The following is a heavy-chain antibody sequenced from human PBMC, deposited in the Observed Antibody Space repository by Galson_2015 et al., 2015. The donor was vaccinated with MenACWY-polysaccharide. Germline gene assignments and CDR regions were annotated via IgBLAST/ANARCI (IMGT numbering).Heavy chain of an antibody. Sequence: SLRLSCAASGFTFSSHWMHWVRHAPGKGLVWVSRINSDGNSVTYADSVKGRFTISRDNAKNTLFLQMNSLRAEDTAVYYCTRDPLRIGGSTASYYGMDLLGQGPTGAVSS. CDR3: TRDPLRIGGSTASYYGMDL. CDR2: INSDGNSV. J-gene: IGHJ6*02. CDR1: GFTFSSHW. D-gene: IGHD2-8*02. V-gene: IGHV3-74*01.